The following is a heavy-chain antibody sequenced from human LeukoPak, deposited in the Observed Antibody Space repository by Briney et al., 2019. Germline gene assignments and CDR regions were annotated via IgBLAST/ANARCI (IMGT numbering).Heavy chain of an antibody. D-gene: IGHD1-26*01. J-gene: IGHJ3*02. Sequence: GASVKVSCKASGGTFSSYAISWVRQAPGQGLEWMGRIIPILGTANYAQKFQGRVTITADESTSTAYMELSSLRSEDTAVYYCARDQGGLLDRYAFDIWGQGTMVTVSS. CDR1: GGTFSSYA. V-gene: IGHV1-69*11. CDR3: ARDQGGLLDRYAFDI. CDR2: IIPILGTA.